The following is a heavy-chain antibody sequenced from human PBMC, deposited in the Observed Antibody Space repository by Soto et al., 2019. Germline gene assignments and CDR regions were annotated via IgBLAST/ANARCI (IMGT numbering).Heavy chain of an antibody. Sequence: GRSLRLSCAASGLNFSSYGMHWVRQAPGKGLEWVAVIWYDGSNKYYADSVKGRFTISRDNSKNTLYLQMNSLRAEDTAVYYCARAWDPVAGDYYYGMDVWGQGTTVTVSS. V-gene: IGHV3-33*01. CDR1: GLNFSSYG. CDR3: ARAWDPVAGDYYYGMDV. J-gene: IGHJ6*02. CDR2: IWYDGSNK. D-gene: IGHD6-19*01.